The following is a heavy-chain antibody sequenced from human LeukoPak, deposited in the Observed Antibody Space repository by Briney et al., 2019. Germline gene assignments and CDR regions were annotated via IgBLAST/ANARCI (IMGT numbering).Heavy chain of an antibody. CDR2: ISGSGGST. J-gene: IGHJ4*02. CDR1: GFTFSSYA. Sequence: PGESLRLSCAASGFTFSSYAMSWVRQAPGKGLEWVSAISGSGGSTYYADSVKGRFTISRDNSKNTLYLQMNSLRAEDTAVYYCAKPFLGRGSYFDYWGQGTLVTVSS. V-gene: IGHV3-23*01. CDR3: AKPFLGRGSYFDY. D-gene: IGHD1-26*01.